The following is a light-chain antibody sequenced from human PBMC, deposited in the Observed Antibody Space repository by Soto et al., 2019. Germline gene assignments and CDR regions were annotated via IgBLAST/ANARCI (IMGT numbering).Light chain of an antibody. CDR3: SSYTSSSTVV. V-gene: IGLV2-18*02. Sequence: QYALTQPPSVSGSPGQSVTISCTGTSSDVGSYNRVSWYQQPPGTAPKLMIYEVSNRPSGVPDRFSGSKSGNTASLTISGLQAEDEADYYCSSYTSSSTVVFGGGTKLTV. J-gene: IGLJ2*01. CDR2: EVS. CDR1: SSDVGSYNR.